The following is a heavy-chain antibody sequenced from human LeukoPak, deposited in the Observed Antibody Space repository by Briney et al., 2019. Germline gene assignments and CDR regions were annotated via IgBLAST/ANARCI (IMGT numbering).Heavy chain of an antibody. Sequence: PGGSLRLSCAASGFTFSSYSMNWVRQAPGKWLEWVSYISSSSSTIYYADSVKGRFTISRDNAKNSLYLQMNSLRAEYTSVYECAREGSGKKYYYHWGQGTLVTVSS. D-gene: IGHD3-16*01. V-gene: IGHV3-48*01. CDR2: ISSSSSTI. CDR3: AREGSGKKYYYH. CDR1: GFTFSSYS. J-gene: IGHJ4*01.